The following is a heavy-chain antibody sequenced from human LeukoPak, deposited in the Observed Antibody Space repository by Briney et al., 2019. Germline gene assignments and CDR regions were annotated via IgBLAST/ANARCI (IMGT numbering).Heavy chain of an antibody. Sequence: ASVKVSCKASGYTFTSYDINWVRQATGQGLEWMGIINPSGGSTSYAQKFQGRVTMTRDTSTSTVYMELSSLRSEDTAVYYCARDYCTSCYQLDYWGQGTLVTVSS. J-gene: IGHJ4*02. CDR3: ARDYCTSCYQLDY. D-gene: IGHD2-2*01. V-gene: IGHV1-46*01. CDR1: GYTFTSYD. CDR2: INPSGGST.